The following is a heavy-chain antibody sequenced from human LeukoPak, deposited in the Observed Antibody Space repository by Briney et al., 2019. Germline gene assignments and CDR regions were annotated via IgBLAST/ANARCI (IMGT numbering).Heavy chain of an antibody. Sequence: PGGSLRLSCVASGFTFSNYGIHWVRQAPGQGLEWVAFIRYDATNKDYADSVKGRFTISRDNAQNSIYLHMNSLRIEDTAVYYCAKDVDSGYYEAFDIWGQGTMVTVSA. D-gene: IGHD3-22*01. V-gene: IGHV3-30*02. CDR1: GFTFSNYG. J-gene: IGHJ3*02. CDR2: IRYDATNK. CDR3: AKDVDSGYYEAFDI.